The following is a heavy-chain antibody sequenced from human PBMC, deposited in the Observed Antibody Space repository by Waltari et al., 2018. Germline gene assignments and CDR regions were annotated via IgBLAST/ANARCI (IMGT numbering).Heavy chain of an antibody. D-gene: IGHD3-22*01. J-gene: IGHJ3*02. CDR1: GGSISSHY. V-gene: IGHV4-59*11. CDR3: ARYSSGYYLGDAFDI. CDR2: IYYSGST. Sequence: QVQLQESGPGLVKPSETLSLTCTVPGGSISSHYWIWIRQPPGKGLEWIGYIYYSGSTNYNPSLKSRVTISVDTSKNQFSLKLSSVTAADTAVYYCARYSSGYYLGDAFDIWGQGTMVTVSS.